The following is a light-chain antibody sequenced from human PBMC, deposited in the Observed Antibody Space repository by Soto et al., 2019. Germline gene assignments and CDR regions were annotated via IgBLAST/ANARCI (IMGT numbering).Light chain of an antibody. CDR2: DVS. J-gene: IGLJ2*01. CDR3: SSYTGSSTLVV. V-gene: IGLV2-14*03. Sequence: QSALTQPASVSGSPGQSITISCTGTNSDVGGYNYVSWYQQHPGKAPKLMIHDVSNRPSGVSNRFSGFKSGNTASLTISGLQAEDEADYYCSSYTGSSTLVVFGGGTKVTVL. CDR1: NSDVGGYNY.